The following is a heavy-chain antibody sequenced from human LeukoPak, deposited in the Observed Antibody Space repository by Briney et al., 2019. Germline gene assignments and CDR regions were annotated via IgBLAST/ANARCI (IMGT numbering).Heavy chain of an antibody. V-gene: IGHV4-30-4*01. J-gene: IGHJ3*02. CDR1: GGSISSGDYY. D-gene: IGHD2-21*02. CDR2: IYYSGST. CDR3: ARDFSGGDYPYPDAFDI. Sequence: SETLSLTCTVSGGSISSGDYYWSWIRQPPGKGLEWIGYIYYSGSTYYNPSLKSRVTISVDTSKNQFSLKLSSVTAADTAVYYCARDFSGGDYPYPDAFDIWGQGTMVTVSS.